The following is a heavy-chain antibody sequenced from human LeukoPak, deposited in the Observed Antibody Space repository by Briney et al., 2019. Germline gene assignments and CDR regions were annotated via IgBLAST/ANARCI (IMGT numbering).Heavy chain of an antibody. CDR1: GGSISSYY. D-gene: IGHD2-15*01. Sequence: SETLSLTCTVSGGSISSYYWSWIRQPPGKGLERIGYIYYSGSTNYNPSLKSRVTISVDTSKNQFSLKLSSVTAADTAVYYCTRVLWRVVVVAATQDFDYWGQGTLVTVSS. V-gene: IGHV4-59*01. CDR3: TRVLWRVVVVAATQDFDY. J-gene: IGHJ4*02. CDR2: IYYSGST.